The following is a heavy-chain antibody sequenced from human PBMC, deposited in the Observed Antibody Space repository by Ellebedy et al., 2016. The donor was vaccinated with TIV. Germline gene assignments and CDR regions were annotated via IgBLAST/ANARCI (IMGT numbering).Heavy chain of an antibody. CDR3: ARGLLAVAAAWGVDY. V-gene: IGHV3-74*01. CDR1: GFTFSGYY. CDR2: INTDGSSV. J-gene: IGHJ4*02. D-gene: IGHD6-19*01. Sequence: GGSLRLSCEVSGFTFSGYYMHWVRQAPGKGMMWVARINTDGSSVSYADSVEGRFTISRDSAKNTLYLQMNSLRSEDTAVYYCARGLLAVAAAWGVDYWGQGTLVTVSS.